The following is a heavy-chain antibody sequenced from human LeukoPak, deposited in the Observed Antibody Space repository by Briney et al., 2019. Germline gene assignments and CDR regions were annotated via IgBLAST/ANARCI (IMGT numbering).Heavy chain of an antibody. CDR1: GGTFSSYA. V-gene: IGHV1-69*05. Sequence: ASVKVSCKASGGTFSSYATSWVRQAPGQGLEWMGGIIPIFGTANYAQKFQGRVTITTDESTSTAYMELSSLRSEDTAVYYCASPSSTYSSGYLYWGQGTLVTVSS. D-gene: IGHD3-22*01. J-gene: IGHJ4*02. CDR2: IIPIFGTA. CDR3: ASPSSTYSSGYLY.